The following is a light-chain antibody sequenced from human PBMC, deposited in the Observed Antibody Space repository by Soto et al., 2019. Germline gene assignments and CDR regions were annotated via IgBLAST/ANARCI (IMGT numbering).Light chain of an antibody. V-gene: IGLV1-40*01. Sequence: QSVLTQPPSVSGAPGQRVTISCAGSSSNIGAGYNVHWYQHLPGTAPKLLIYDNNNRPSGVPDRFSGSKSGTSASLAIIGLQAEDEADYYCQSYDSSLSAPYVFGTGTKVTVL. CDR2: DNN. CDR3: QSYDSSLSAPYV. J-gene: IGLJ1*01. CDR1: SSNIGAGYN.